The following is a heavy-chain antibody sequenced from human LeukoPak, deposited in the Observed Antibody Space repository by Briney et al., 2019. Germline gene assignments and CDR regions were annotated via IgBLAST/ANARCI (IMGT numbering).Heavy chain of an antibody. CDR2: IYYSGST. Sequence: SETLSLTCTVSGGSISSSSYYWGWIRQPPGKGLEWIGSIYYSGSTYYNPSLKSRVTISVDKSKNQISLKMSTVSAADTAVYYCARDNYYYDSSGYYKVPFDYWGQGFLVTVSS. CDR3: ARDNYYYDSSGYYKVPFDY. CDR1: GGSISSSSYY. J-gene: IGHJ4*02. D-gene: IGHD3-22*01. V-gene: IGHV4-39*07.